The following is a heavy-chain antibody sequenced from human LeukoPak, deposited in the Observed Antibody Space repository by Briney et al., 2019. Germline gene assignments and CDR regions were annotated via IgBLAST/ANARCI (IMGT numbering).Heavy chain of an antibody. J-gene: IGHJ4*02. V-gene: IGHV4-59*01. CDR1: GGSISSYY. D-gene: IGHD6-19*01. Sequence: PSETLSLTCTVSGGSISSYYWSWIRQPPGKGLEWIGYIYYSGSTNYNPSLKSRVTISVDTSKNQFSLKLSSVTAADTAVYYCARHSSGWQALDYWGQGTLVTVSS. CDR3: ARHSSGWQALDY. CDR2: IYYSGST.